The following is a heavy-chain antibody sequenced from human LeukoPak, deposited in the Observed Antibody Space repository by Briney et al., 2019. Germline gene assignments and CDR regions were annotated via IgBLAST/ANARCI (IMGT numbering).Heavy chain of an antibody. J-gene: IGHJ4*02. CDR3: ARAAGLPYDYVWGSYRYTAYYFDY. CDR2: IIPIFGTA. CDR1: GGTFSSYA. V-gene: IGHV1-69*05. Sequence: EASVKVSXKASGGTFSSYAICWVRQAPGQGLEWMGGIIPIFGTANYAQKSQGRVTITTDESTSTAYMELSSLRSEDTAVYYCARAAGLPYDYVWGSYRYTAYYFDYWGQGTLVTVSS. D-gene: IGHD3-16*02.